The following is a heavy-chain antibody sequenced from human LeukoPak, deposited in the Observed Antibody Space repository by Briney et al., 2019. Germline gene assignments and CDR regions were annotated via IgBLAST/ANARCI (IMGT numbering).Heavy chain of an antibody. CDR3: AKDIASSWFDAFDI. CDR2: ISWNSGSI. J-gene: IGHJ3*02. CDR1: GFTFDDYA. Sequence: QPGRSLRLSCAASGFTFDDYAMHWVRQAPGKGLEWVSGISWNSGSIGYADSVKGRFTISRDNAKNSLYLQMNSLRAEDTALYYCAKDIASSWFDAFDIWGQGTMVTVSS. V-gene: IGHV3-9*01. D-gene: IGHD6-13*01.